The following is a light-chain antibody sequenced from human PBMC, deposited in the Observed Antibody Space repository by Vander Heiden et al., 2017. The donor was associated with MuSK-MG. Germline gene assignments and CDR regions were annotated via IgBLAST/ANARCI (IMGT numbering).Light chain of an antibody. J-gene: IGKJ5*01. Sequence: EIVLSQSPVTLSLSPGERATLSCRASQSVSRYLAWYQQKPGQAPRLLIYEASNRATGIPARFSGSGSGTDFTLTISSLEPEDFAVYYCQQRSNWHTFGQGTRLEIK. CDR3: QQRSNWHT. V-gene: IGKV3-11*01. CDR1: QSVSRY. CDR2: EAS.